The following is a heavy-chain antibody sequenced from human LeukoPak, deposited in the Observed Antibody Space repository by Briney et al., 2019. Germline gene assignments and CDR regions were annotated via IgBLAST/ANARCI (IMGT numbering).Heavy chain of an antibody. CDR1: GGTFSSYA. J-gene: IGHJ4*02. Sequence: SVKVSCKASGGTFSSYAISWVRQAPGQGLEWMGGIIPIFGTANYAQKFQGRVTITTDESTSTAYMELSSPRSEDTAVYYCARGVEMATQGSFDYWGQGTLVTVSS. CDR2: IIPIFGTA. D-gene: IGHD5-24*01. CDR3: ARGVEMATQGSFDY. V-gene: IGHV1-69*05.